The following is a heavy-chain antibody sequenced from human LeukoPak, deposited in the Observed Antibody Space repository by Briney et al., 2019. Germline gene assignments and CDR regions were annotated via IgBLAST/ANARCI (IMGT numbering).Heavy chain of an antibody. CDR3: AREYEPLFDY. Sequence: ASVKVSFKASGYTFTIYYMHWVRQAPGQGREGMGTINPSGGSTSYAQKFQGRVTMTMDTSTSTVYMELSSLRSEDTAVYYCAREYEPLFDYWGQGTLVTVSS. CDR1: GYTFTIYY. J-gene: IGHJ4*02. V-gene: IGHV1-46*01. CDR2: INPSGGST. D-gene: IGHD3-16*01.